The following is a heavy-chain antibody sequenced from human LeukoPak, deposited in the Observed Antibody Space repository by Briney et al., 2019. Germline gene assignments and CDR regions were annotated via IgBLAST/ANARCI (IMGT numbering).Heavy chain of an antibody. CDR1: GFTFSGYT. CDR2: ISSSGLYI. D-gene: IGHD1-14*01. V-gene: IGHV3-21*01. CDR3: AREFEPDYFDY. Sequence: PGGSLTLSCTVSGFTFSGYTMHSVRQAPGRGLEWVSSISSSGLYIYFADSLKGRFTISRDNAKNSLYLQVNSLRAEDTAVYYCAREFEPDYFDYWGQGTLVTVSS. J-gene: IGHJ4*02.